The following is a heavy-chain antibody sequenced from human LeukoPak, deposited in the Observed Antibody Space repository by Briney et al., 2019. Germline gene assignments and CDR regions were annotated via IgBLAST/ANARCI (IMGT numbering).Heavy chain of an antibody. CDR2: IYYSGST. CDR1: GGSISSGGYY. D-gene: IGHD5-12*01. Sequence: PSETLSLTCTVSGGSISSGGYYWSWIRQHPGKGLEWIVYIYYSGSTYYNPSLKSRVTISVDTSKNQFSLKLSSVTAADTAVYYCVRWHDRPPRAWFDPWGQGTLVTVSS. V-gene: IGHV4-31*03. J-gene: IGHJ5*02. CDR3: VRWHDRPPRAWFDP.